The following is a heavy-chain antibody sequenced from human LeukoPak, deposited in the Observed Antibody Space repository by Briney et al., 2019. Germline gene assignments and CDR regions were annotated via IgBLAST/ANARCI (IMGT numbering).Heavy chain of an antibody. J-gene: IGHJ6*02. Sequence: SVKVSCKASGGTFSSYAISWVRQAPGQGLEWMGGIIPIFGTANYAQKFQGRVTITADESTSTAYMELSSLRSEDTAVYYCARVGYGILTGYLDYYYGMDVWGQGTTVTVSS. CDR3: ARVGYGILTGYLDYYYGMDV. CDR1: GGTFSSYA. CDR2: IIPIFGTA. D-gene: IGHD3-9*01. V-gene: IGHV1-69*01.